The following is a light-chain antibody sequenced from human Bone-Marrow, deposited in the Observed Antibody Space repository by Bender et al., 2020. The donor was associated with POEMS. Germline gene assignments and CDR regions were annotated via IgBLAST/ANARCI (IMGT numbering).Light chain of an antibody. CDR1: SSNIGAHA. J-gene: IGLJ3*02. CDR3: AVWDDSLNGWV. CDR2: SSH. V-gene: IGLV1-44*01. Sequence: QSVLTQPPSASGTPGQRVTISCSGGSSNIGAHAVNWYQHLPGTAPKLLIYSSHRRPSEVPYRFSGSRSGTSASLVISGLQSEDEADYYCAVWDDSLNGWVFGGGTKLTVL.